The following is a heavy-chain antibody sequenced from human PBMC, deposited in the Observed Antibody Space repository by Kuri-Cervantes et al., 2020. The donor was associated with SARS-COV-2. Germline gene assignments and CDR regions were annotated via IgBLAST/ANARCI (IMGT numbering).Heavy chain of an antibody. D-gene: IGHD3-3*01. J-gene: IGHJ4*02. CDR1: GFSFDDYG. Sequence: GGSLRLSCEASGFSFDDYGMGWVRQVPGKGLEWVGFVRRDGSNYYYADSVKGRFTISRDNSKNSLYLEMNSLRPEDTAVYYCAKVETASLDYWGQGTLVTVSS. CDR2: VRRDGSNY. CDR3: AKVETASLDY. V-gene: IGHV3-30*02.